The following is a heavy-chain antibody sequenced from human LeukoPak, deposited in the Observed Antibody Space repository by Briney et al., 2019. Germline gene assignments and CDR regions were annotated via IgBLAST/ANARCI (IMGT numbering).Heavy chain of an antibody. J-gene: IGHJ3*02. D-gene: IGHD1-26*01. CDR2: ISYDGDNT. Sequence: GKSLRLSCAAAEPIFSTYTMHWVRQAPGKGLEWVATISYDGDNTFHADSVQGRFSISRDNSKNTLYLQMNSLRAEDTAVYYCAIRLENSGSYYAFDIWGQGTMVTVSS. CDR3: AIRLENSGSYYAFDI. V-gene: IGHV3-30-3*01. CDR1: EPIFSTYT.